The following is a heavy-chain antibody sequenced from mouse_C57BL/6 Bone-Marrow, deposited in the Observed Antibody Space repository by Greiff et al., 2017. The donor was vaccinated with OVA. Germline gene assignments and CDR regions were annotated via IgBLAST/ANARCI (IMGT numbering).Heavy chain of an antibody. CDR3: ARRHYYGSSYGYFDY. Sequence: VQLQQPGAELVKPGASVKLSCKASGYTFTSYWMHWVKQRPGQGLEWIGMVHPNSGSTNYNEKFKSKATLTVDKSSSTAYMQLSSLTSEDSAVYYCARRHYYGSSYGYFDYWGQGTTLTVSS. CDR1: GYTFTSYW. V-gene: IGHV1-64*01. D-gene: IGHD1-1*01. CDR2: VHPNSGST. J-gene: IGHJ2*01.